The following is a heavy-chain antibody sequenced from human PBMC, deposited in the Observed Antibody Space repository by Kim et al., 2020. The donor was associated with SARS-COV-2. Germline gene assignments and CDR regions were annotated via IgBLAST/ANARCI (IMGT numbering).Heavy chain of an antibody. CDR2: IYSSGRA. J-gene: IGHJ4*02. V-gene: IGHV4-59*01. CDR1: GGSITTYY. D-gene: IGHD1-26*01. Sequence: SETLSLTCSVSGGSITTYYWDWIRQSPGRQLEWIGSIYSSGRAVFNPSLKSRVTMSIDTSKNEFSLSLTSLTAADTAVNFCARERGGATVYFDIWGRGTLVTVSS. CDR3: ARERGGATVYFDI.